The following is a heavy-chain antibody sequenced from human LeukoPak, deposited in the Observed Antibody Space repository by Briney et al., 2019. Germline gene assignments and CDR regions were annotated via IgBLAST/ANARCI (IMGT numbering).Heavy chain of an antibody. CDR1: GYTLTDHY. Sequence: ASVRVSCKASGYTLTDHYMHWLRQAPGQGLEWMGWIDPNSGGTKYGQKFQGRVTMTRDTSINTAYMELSSLTFDDTSVFYCARMGYGSYYWGQGTLVTVSS. V-gene: IGHV1-2*02. CDR3: ARMGYGSYY. J-gene: IGHJ4*02. D-gene: IGHD1-26*01. CDR2: IDPNSGGT.